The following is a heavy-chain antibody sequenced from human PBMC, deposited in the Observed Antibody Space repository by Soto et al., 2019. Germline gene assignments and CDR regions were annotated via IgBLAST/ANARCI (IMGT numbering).Heavy chain of an antibody. Sequence: QVQLQESGPGLVKPSETLSLTCTVSGGSVSSGSYYWSWIRQPPGKGLEWIGYIYYSGSTNYNPSLKRRVPISVDTSKKQFSMKLSPATDADTAVYYCARGLPSGRQLPYYNYYGTDVWGQGTTVTVSS. D-gene: IGHD1-26*01. J-gene: IGHJ6*02. CDR3: ARGLPSGRQLPYYNYYGTDV. CDR1: GGSVSSGSYY. V-gene: IGHV4-61*01. CDR2: IYYSGST.